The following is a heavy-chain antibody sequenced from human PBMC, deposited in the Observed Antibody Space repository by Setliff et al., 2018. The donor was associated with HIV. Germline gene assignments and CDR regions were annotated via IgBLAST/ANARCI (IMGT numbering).Heavy chain of an antibody. CDR1: GGSIRTGSYY. CDR3: ARDGRAAMVPFDP. CDR2: IYSGGST. V-gene: IGHV4-39*07. J-gene: IGHJ5*02. D-gene: IGHD5-18*01. Sequence: SETLSLTCTVSGGSIRTGSYYWGWIRQPPGKRLEWLASIYSGGSTLYNPSLKSRVTISRDTSKNQFSLKLTSVTAADTAVYYCARDGRAAMVPFDPWGQGTLVTVS.